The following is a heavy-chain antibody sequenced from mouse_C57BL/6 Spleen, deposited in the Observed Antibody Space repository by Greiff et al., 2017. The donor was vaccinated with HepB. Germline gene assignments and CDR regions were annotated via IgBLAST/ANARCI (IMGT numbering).Heavy chain of an antibody. CDR2: INPNNGGT. V-gene: IGHV1-26*01. J-gene: IGHJ1*03. Sequence: VQLQQSGPELVKPGASVKISCKASGYTFTDYYMNWVKQSHGKSLEWIGDINPNNGGTSYNQKFKGKATLTVDKSSSTAYMELRSLTSEDSAVYYCARRGLLYYGSSYVPSYWYFDVWGTGTTVTVSS. CDR3: ARRGLLYYGSSYVPSYWYFDV. CDR1: GYTFTDYY. D-gene: IGHD1-1*01.